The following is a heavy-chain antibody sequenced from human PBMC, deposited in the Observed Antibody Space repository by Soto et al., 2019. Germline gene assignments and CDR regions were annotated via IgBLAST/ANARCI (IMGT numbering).Heavy chain of an antibody. CDR2: MNPNSGNT. CDR1: GYTFTSYD. Sequence: ASVKVSCKASGYTFTSYDINWVRQATGQGLEWMGWMNPNSGNTGYAQKFQGRVTMTRNTSISTAYMELSSLRSEDTAVYYCARGGAIVATMGYYYYYMDVWGKGTTVTVSS. V-gene: IGHV1-8*01. D-gene: IGHD5-12*01. CDR3: ARGGAIVATMGYYYYYMDV. J-gene: IGHJ6*03.